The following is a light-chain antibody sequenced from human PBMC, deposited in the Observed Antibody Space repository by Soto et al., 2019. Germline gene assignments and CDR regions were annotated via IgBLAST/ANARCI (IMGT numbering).Light chain of an antibody. V-gene: IGKV3-15*01. CDR2: GAS. CDR1: QSVSSN. CDR3: QQYKNWPTT. J-gene: IGKJ1*01. Sequence: EILLTQSPGTLSVSPGERATLSCRASQSVSSNLAWYQQKRGQAPRLLIFGASTRATGIAARFSGSGSGTEFTLTISSLQSEDFAVYYCQQYKNWPTTFGQGTKVEIK.